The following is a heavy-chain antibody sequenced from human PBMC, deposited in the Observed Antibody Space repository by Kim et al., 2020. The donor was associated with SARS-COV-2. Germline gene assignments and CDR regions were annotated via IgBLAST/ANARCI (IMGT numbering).Heavy chain of an antibody. Sequence: SETLSLTCTVSGGSISSGGYYWSWIRQHPGKGLEWIGYIYYSGSTYYNPSLKSRVTISVDTSKNQFSLKLSSVTAADTAVYYCARAPDLVQRYSVVPSWFDPWGQGTLVTVSS. CDR2: IYYSGST. J-gene: IGHJ5*02. D-gene: IGHD2-21*01. CDR1: GGSISSGGYY. CDR3: ARAPDLVQRYSVVPSWFDP. V-gene: IGHV4-31*03.